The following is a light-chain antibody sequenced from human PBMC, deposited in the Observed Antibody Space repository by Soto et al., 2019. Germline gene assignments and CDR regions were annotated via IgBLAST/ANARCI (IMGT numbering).Light chain of an antibody. V-gene: IGLV3-21*04. CDR1: NIGSES. Sequence: VLTQPPSVSVAPGKTATITCGGNNIGSESVHWYQQKPGQAPVLVIYYDSARPSGIPERFSGSNSGNTATLSITRVEAGDEADYFCQVWDGSSDQQVFGGGTKLTVL. CDR2: YDS. J-gene: IGLJ3*02. CDR3: QVWDGSSDQQV.